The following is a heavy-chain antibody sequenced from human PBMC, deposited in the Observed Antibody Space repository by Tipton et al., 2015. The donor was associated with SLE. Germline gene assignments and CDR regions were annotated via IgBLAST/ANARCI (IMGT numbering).Heavy chain of an antibody. CDR2: ISGGGGST. Sequence: SLRLSCAASGFTFRTYAMAWVRQSPGKGLEWVSLISGGGGSTPYADSVKGRFIISRDNSKNTLNLQMNSLRAEDTAVYYCARGRYTSGWLDYWGQGTLVTVSS. J-gene: IGHJ4*02. D-gene: IGHD6-19*01. CDR1: GFTFRTYA. CDR3: ARGRYTSGWLDY. V-gene: IGHV3-23*01.